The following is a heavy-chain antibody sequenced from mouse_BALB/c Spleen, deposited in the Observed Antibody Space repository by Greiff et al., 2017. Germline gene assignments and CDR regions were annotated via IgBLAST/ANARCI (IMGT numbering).Heavy chain of an antibody. V-gene: IGHV2-9*02. CDR1: GFSLTSYG. J-gene: IGHJ2*01. Sequence: VQVVESGPGLVAPSQSLSITCTVSGFSLTSYGVHWVRQPPGKGLEWLGVIWAGGSTNYNSALMSRLSISKDNSKSQVFLKMNSLQTDDTAMYYCARDRGSLYYFDYWGQGTTLTVSS. CDR2: IWAGGST. D-gene: IGHD1-1*02. CDR3: ARDRGSLYYFDY.